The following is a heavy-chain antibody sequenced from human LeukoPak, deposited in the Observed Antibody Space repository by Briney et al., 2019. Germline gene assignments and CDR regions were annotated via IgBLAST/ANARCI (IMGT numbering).Heavy chain of an antibody. J-gene: IGHJ4*02. D-gene: IGHD4-11*01. Sequence: GGSLRLSCAASGFTYSHYGMHWVRQASGKGLEWVAVIWSDGTEKYYGDAVKGRFTISRDNSVNTLYLQMNSLRGEDTAVYYCAKDAQRGFDYSNSLEYWGQGTLVTVSS. CDR3: AKDAQRGFDYSNSLEY. CDR2: IWSDGTEK. V-gene: IGHV3-33*06. CDR1: GFTYSHYG.